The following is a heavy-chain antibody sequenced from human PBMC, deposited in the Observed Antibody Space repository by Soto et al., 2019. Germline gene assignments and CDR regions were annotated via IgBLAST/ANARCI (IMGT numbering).Heavy chain of an antibody. J-gene: IGHJ4*02. CDR2: IYNSGST. Sequence: PSETLSLTCTVSGASISSYYWSWIRQPPVKVLEWMGYIYNSGSTNYNPSLKSRVAISLDTSKNQFSLKLNSVTAADTAVYYCARDRAYYESNGLYFDYWGQGTLVTVSS. CDR3: ARDRAYYESNGLYFDY. CDR1: GASISSYY. D-gene: IGHD3-22*01. V-gene: IGHV4-59*01.